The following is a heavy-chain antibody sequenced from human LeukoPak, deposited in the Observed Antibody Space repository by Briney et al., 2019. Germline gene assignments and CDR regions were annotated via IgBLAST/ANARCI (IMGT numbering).Heavy chain of an antibody. CDR3: AKLPTIFGVADSFDI. J-gene: IGHJ3*02. V-gene: IGHV3-23*01. Sequence: PGGSLRLSCVASALTFSSYDMSSVRQAPGKGLEWLSAISDRGKTDYADPVKGRFTISRDNSKNTLYLQLSSLRADDTAIYYCAKLPTIFGVADSFDIWGQGTVVTVSS. CDR2: ISDRGKT. CDR1: ALTFSSYD. D-gene: IGHD3-3*01.